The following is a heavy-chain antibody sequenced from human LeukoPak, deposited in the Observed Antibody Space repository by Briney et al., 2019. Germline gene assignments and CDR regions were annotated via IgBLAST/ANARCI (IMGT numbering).Heavy chain of an antibody. CDR3: ARRGSSGWYADFDY. D-gene: IGHD6-19*01. CDR2: IYYSGIT. V-gene: IGHV4-59*08. Sequence: PSETLSLTCTVSGGSISSYYWSWIRQPPGKGLEWIGYIYYSGITNYNPSLKSRVTISLDTSKNHFSLKLTSVTAADTAVYYCARRGSSGWYADFDYWGHGTLVTASS. CDR1: GGSISSYY. J-gene: IGHJ4*01.